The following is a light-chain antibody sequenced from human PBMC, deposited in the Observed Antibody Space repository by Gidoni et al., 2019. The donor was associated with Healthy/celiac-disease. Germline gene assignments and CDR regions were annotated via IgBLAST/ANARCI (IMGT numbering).Light chain of an antibody. V-gene: IGKV1-39*01. CDR3: QQSYSTPPRT. CDR2: AAS. J-gene: IGKJ1*01. CDR1: QRISSY. Sequence: DIHMTQSSSSLSASVGVSVTITCRASQRISSYLNWYQQKPGKAPKHLIYAASSLQSRVPSRCSSSGSGTEFTLTISSLQPEDFATYYCQQSYSTPPRTFGQGTKVEIK.